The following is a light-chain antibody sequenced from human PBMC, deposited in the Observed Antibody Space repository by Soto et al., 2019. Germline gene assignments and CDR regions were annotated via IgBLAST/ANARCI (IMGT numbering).Light chain of an antibody. V-gene: IGKV1-39*01. CDR3: QQSYSTPIT. J-gene: IGKJ5*01. CDR2: AAS. Sequence: DIQMTQSPSSLSASVGDRVTITCRASQSISTYLSWYQQRPGKAPQLLIFAASSLQSGVPSRFSGSGSGTDFTLTISSLQPEDFATHYCQQSYSTPITFGQGTRLEIK. CDR1: QSISTY.